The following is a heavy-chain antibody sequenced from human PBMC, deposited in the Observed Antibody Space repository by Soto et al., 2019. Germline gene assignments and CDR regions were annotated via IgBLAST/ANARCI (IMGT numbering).Heavy chain of an antibody. CDR2: INHSGST. V-gene: IGHV4-30-4*08. CDR3: ARLSIAARRSFAFDI. D-gene: IGHD6-6*01. Sequence: PSETLSLTCTVSGGSISSGGYYWSWIRQPPGKGLEWIGEINHSGSTNYNPSLKSRVTISVDTSKNQFSLKLSSVTAADTAVYYCARLSIAARRSFAFDIWGQGTMVT. CDR1: GGSISSGGYY. J-gene: IGHJ3*02.